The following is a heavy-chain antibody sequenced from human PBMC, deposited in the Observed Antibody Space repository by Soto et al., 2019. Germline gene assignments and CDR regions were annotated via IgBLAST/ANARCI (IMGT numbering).Heavy chain of an antibody. Sequence: GGSLRLSCAASGFTFSSYAMHWVRQAPGKGLEWVAIISYDGSNKYNADSVKGRFTISRDNSKNTLYLQMNSLRAEDTAVYYCAKGRRAATMDYFDYWGQGTLVTVSS. V-gene: IGHV3-30-3*01. J-gene: IGHJ4*02. CDR3: AKGRRAATMDYFDY. CDR1: GFTFSSYA. D-gene: IGHD2-15*01. CDR2: ISYDGSNK.